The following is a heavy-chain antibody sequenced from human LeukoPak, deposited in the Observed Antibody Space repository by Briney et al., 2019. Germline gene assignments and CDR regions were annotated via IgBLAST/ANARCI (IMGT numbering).Heavy chain of an antibody. V-gene: IGHV1-46*01. J-gene: IGHJ4*02. Sequence: SSVKVSCKASGGTFSSYAISWVRQAPGQGLEWMGIIKASGGFTRYAQKFQGRVTMTRDTSTSTVYMELSSLRSEDTALYYCAREEEGGTFDYWGQGTLVTVSS. CDR1: GGTFSSYA. D-gene: IGHD3-16*01. CDR3: AREEEGGTFDY. CDR2: IKASGGFT.